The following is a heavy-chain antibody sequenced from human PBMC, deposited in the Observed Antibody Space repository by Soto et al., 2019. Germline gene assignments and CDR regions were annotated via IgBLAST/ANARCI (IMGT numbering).Heavy chain of an antibody. CDR2: VYSSGST. CDR1: GGSISTYC. Sequence: SENLSLSWTVSGGSISTYCGSWIRQPPGKGLEWIGYVYSSGSTHYNPSLQSRVTISADTSKNQVSLKVNSVTAADTAVYYCARDHPHSYGVYYFDYWGQGTPVTVS. CDR3: ARDHPHSYGVYYFDY. D-gene: IGHD5-18*01. J-gene: IGHJ4*02. V-gene: IGHV4-59*01.